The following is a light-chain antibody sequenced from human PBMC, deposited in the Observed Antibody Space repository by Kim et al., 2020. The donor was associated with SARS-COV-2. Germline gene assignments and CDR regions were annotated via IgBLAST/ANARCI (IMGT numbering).Light chain of an antibody. Sequence: GQSITISWTGTSSDVGGYNDVSWYQQHPGKAPKLRIYDVSNRPSGVSNRFSGSKSGNTASLTISGLQAEDEADYYCSSYTSSSTRVFGGGTQLTVL. CDR3: SSYTSSSTRV. CDR1: SSDVGGYND. CDR2: DVS. J-gene: IGLJ3*02. V-gene: IGLV2-14*03.